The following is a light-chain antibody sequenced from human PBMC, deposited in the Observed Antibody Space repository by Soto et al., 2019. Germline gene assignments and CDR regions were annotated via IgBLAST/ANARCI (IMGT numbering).Light chain of an antibody. CDR1: HSVSSSY. CDR3: QQYNNWPQT. V-gene: IGKV3-20*01. Sequence: EIVLTQSPCALSFSPGERATLSCRASHSVSSSYLAWYQQKPGQAPRLLIYGASSRATGIPDRFSGSGSGTDFTLTISRLEPEDFVLYYCQQYNNWPQTFGQRTKVDIK. J-gene: IGKJ1*01. CDR2: GAS.